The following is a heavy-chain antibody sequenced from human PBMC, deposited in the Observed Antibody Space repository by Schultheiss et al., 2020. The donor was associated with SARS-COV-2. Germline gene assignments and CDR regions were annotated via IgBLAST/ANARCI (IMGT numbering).Heavy chain of an antibody. D-gene: IGHD6-13*01. Sequence: GGSLRLSCSASEFTFSDYSLSWVRQASGKGLEWVGRIKSKSDGETVDYAAPVKGRFTISRDDSKNTLYLQMSSLKTEDTAMYYCARDQEGYVSRWFYYYMDVWGKGTTVNVSS. V-gene: IGHV3-15*01. CDR2: IKSKSDGETV. CDR1: EFTFSDYS. CDR3: ARDQEGYVSRWFYYYMDV. J-gene: IGHJ6*03.